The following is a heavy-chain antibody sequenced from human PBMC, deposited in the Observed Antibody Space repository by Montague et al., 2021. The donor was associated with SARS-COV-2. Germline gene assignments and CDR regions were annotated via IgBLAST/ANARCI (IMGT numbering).Heavy chain of an antibody. V-gene: IGHV3-21*01. Sequence: SRRLSCAASGFTFSSYSMNWVRQAPGKGLEWVSSISSSSSYIYYADSVKGRFTISRDNAKNSLYLQMNSLGAEDTAVYYCARDKITIFGVVIIDYWGQGTLVTVSS. CDR2: ISSSSSYI. CDR1: GFTFSSYS. J-gene: IGHJ4*02. CDR3: ARDKITIFGVVIIDY. D-gene: IGHD3-3*01.